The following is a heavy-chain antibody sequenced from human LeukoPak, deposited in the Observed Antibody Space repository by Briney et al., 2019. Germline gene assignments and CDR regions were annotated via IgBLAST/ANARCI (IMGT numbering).Heavy chain of an antibody. J-gene: IGHJ4*02. Sequence: ASVKVSCKASGYTFTGYYMHWERQAPGQGLEWMGWINPNSGATLYAQKFQGRVTMTRDTSINTAYMELSSLRSDDTAVYYCTRAKRVIFYYWGQGTLVTVSS. CDR1: GYTFTGYY. CDR2: INPNSGAT. D-gene: IGHD1-1*01. V-gene: IGHV1-2*02. CDR3: TRAKRVIFYY.